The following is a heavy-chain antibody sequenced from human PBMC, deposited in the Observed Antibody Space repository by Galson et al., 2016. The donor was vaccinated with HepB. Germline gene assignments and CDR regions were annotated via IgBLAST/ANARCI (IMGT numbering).Heavy chain of an antibody. CDR1: GFTFSSHW. CDR3: AREFKTGGL. CDR2: LKSDGSST. V-gene: IGHV3-74*01. J-gene: IGHJ3*01. Sequence: SLRLSCAASGFTFSSHWMHWVRQAPGKGLVCVSRLKSDGSSTYYADSVKGRFTISRDNSQNTVFLQMNSLRVDDTAIYYCAREFKTGGLWGQGTVVTVSS. D-gene: IGHD1-14*01.